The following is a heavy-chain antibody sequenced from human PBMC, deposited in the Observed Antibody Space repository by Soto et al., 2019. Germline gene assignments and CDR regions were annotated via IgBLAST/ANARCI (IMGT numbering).Heavy chain of an antibody. V-gene: IGHV3-30*18. Sequence: QVQLVESGGGVVQPGRSLRLSCAASGFIFSDNNMHWVRQAPGKGLEWVAVISYDGTNKYYADSVKGRFTISRDNSGNTLSLQMNSLGAGDTAVYYCAKDRSNSWSFDYWGQGTLVTVSS. D-gene: IGHD6-13*01. CDR2: ISYDGTNK. CDR1: GFIFSDNN. CDR3: AKDRSNSWSFDY. J-gene: IGHJ4*02.